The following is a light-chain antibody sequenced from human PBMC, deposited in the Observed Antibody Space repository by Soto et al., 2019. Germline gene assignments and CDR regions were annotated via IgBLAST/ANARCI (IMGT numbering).Light chain of an antibody. CDR1: QSVSSY. CDR2: DAS. V-gene: IGKV3-11*01. CDR3: QQRSNWPPYP. J-gene: IGKJ2*01. Sequence: EIVLTQAPATLSLSPGERATLSCRASQSVSSYLAWYQQKPGQAPRLLIYDASNRATGIPARFSGSGSGTDFTLTISSREPEDFAVYYCQQRSNWPPYPFGQGTKLEIQ.